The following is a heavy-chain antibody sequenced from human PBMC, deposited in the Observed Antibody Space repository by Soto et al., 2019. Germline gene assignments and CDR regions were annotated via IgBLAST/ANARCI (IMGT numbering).Heavy chain of an antibody. V-gene: IGHV1-18*01. D-gene: IGHD3-9*01. J-gene: IGHJ4*02. CDR1: GYTFTSYG. Sequence: ASVKVSCKASGYTFTSYGISWVRQAPGQGLEWMGWISAYNGNTNYAQKLQGRVTMTTDTSTSTAYMELRSLRSDDTAVYYCARAYDLLTGSLHPFDYWGQGNLVTVSS. CDR2: ISAYNGNT. CDR3: ARAYDLLTGSLHPFDY.